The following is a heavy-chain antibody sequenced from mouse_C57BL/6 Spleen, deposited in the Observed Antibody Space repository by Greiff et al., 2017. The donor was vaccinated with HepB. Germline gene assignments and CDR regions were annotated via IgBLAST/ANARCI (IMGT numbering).Heavy chain of an antibody. D-gene: IGHD1-1*01. CDR2: ISSGSSTI. CDR1: GFTFSDSG. V-gene: IGHV5-17*01. CDR3: AGGTTVVATGYFDV. Sequence: EVKLMESGGGLVKPGGSLKLSCAASGFTFSDSGMHWVRQAPEKGLEWVAYISSGSSTIDYADTVKGRFTISRDNAKHTLFLQMTSLRSEDTAMYYCAGGTTVVATGYFDVWGTGTTVTVSS. J-gene: IGHJ1*03.